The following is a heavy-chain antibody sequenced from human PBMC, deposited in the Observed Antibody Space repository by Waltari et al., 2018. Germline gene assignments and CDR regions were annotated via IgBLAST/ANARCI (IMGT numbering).Heavy chain of an antibody. J-gene: IGHJ5*02. D-gene: IGHD1-26*01. CDR1: GFTFTHYG. CDR2: ISAYNGVT. V-gene: IGHV1-18*01. CDR3: ARENWETDRASHSP. Sequence: QVQLVQSGAEVKMPGASVKVSCKASGFTFTHYGFSWVRRAPGQGLEWMGWISAYNGVTDYAQNFKDRVTLTTDRYTSTVYMEVRSLRSDDTAIYYCARENWETDRASHSPWGQGTLVTVSS.